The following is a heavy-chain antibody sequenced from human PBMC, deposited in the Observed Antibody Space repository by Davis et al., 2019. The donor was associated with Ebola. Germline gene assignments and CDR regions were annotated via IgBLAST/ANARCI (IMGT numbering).Heavy chain of an antibody. CDR3: AKDFYGSGSYIDA. Sequence: SLNISCATSGLPLDNYAMHWFRRAPGNGLEWVSGITSNSGTTAYADSVKGRFTISRDNAKHSLYLQMNSLRIEDTAFYYCAKDFYGSGSYIDAWGQGTLVAVSS. CDR2: ITSNSGTT. V-gene: IGHV3-9*01. J-gene: IGHJ5*02. CDR1: GLPLDNYA. D-gene: IGHD3-10*01.